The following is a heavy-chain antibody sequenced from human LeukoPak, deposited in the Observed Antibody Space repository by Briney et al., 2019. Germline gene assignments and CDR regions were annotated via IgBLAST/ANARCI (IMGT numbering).Heavy chain of an antibody. J-gene: IGHJ4*02. D-gene: IGHD3-22*01. CDR3: AVYYYDSSGYYYFDY. V-gene: IGHV4-61*02. CDR2: IYTSGST. CDR1: GGSISSGSYY. Sequence: SETLSLTCTVSGGSISSGSYYWSWIRQPAGKGLEWNGRIYTSGSTNYNPSLKSRVTISVDTSKNQFSLKLSSVTAADTAVYYCAVYYYDSSGYYYFDYWGQGTLVTVSS.